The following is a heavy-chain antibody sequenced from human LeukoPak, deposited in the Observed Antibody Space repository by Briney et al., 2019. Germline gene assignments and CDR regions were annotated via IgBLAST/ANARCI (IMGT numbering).Heavy chain of an antibody. CDR3: VRGGPRETTGTSPWFDP. V-gene: IGHV1-18*01. J-gene: IGHJ5*02. CDR1: GYTFTSYG. D-gene: IGHD1-1*01. Sequence: GASVKVSCKASGYTFTSYGISWVRQAPGQGLEWMGWISAYNGNTNYAQKLQGRVTMTTDTSTSTAYLELRSLRSDDTAVYYCVRGGPRETTGTSPWFDPWGQGTLVTVSS. CDR2: ISAYNGNT.